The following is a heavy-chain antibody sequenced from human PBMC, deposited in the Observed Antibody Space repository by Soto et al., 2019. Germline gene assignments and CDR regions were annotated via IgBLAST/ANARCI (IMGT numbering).Heavy chain of an antibody. CDR1: GGTFSIYT. V-gene: IGHV1-69*08. CDR2: IIPILGIA. D-gene: IGHD3-10*01. Sequence: QVQLVESGAEVKKPGSSVKVSCKASGGTFSIYTISWVRQAPGQGLEWMGRIIPILGIANYAQKFQGRVTITADKTTSTAYMELSSLRSEDTSVYYCAREEYYYGAGAFFDYWGQGTLVTVSS. CDR3: AREEYYYGAGAFFDY. J-gene: IGHJ4*02.